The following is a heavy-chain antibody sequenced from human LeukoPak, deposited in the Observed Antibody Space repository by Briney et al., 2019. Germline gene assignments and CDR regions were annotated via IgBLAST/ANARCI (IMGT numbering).Heavy chain of an antibody. V-gene: IGHV3-21*01. CDR3: ARDASAAWYFDL. J-gene: IGHJ2*01. Sequence: GGSLRLSCAASGFTFKTYTMHWVRQAPGMGLEWVSSISSSSSYIFYADSVKGRFTISRDNAKNSLYLQMSSLRAEDAAVYYCARDASAAWYFDLWGRGTLVTVSS. CDR2: ISSSSSYI. CDR1: GFTFKTYT. D-gene: IGHD6-25*01.